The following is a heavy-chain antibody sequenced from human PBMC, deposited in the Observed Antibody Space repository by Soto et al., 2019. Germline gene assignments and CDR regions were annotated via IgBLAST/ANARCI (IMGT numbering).Heavy chain of an antibody. CDR1: GFTFSSYA. J-gene: IGHJ3*02. Sequence: QVQLVESGGGVVQPGRSLRLSCAASGFTFSSYAMHWVRQAPGKGLEWVAVISYDGSNKYYADSVKGRFTISRDNSKNTLYLQMNSLRAEDTAVYYCARDSPLSWGCSGGSCYAGGAFDIWGQGTMVTVSS. CDR2: ISYDGSNK. D-gene: IGHD2-15*01. V-gene: IGHV3-30-3*01. CDR3: ARDSPLSWGCSGGSCYAGGAFDI.